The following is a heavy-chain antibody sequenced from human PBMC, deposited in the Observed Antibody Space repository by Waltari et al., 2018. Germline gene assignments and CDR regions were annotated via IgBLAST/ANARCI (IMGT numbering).Heavy chain of an antibody. CDR1: GYSISSGYY. Sequence: QVQLQESGPGLVKPSETLSLTCAVSGYSISSGYYWGWTRQPPGKGLEWIGSIYHSGSTYYNPSLKSRVTISVDTSKNQFSLKLSSVTAADTAVYYCARGSIEMATIGGYWGQGTLVTVSS. V-gene: IGHV4-38-2*01. CDR3: ARGSIEMATIGGY. J-gene: IGHJ4*02. CDR2: IYHSGST. D-gene: IGHD5-12*01.